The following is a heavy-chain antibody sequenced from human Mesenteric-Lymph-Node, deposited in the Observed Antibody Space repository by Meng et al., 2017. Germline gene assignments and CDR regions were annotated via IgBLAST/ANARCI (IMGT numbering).Heavy chain of an antibody. J-gene: IGHJ4*02. V-gene: IGHV4-39*07. Sequence: SETLSLTCTVSGGSISSSSYYWGWIRQPPGKGLEWIGSIYYSGSTYYNPSLKSRVTISVDTSKNQFSLKLSSVTAADTAMYYCARFGGVHNVNWYWDFWGQGTLVTVSS. CDR2: IYYSGST. CDR1: GGSISSSSYY. CDR3: ARFGGVHNVNWYWDF. D-gene: IGHD3-3*01.